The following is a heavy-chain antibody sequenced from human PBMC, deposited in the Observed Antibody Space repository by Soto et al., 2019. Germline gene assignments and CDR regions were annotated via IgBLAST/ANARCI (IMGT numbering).Heavy chain of an antibody. CDR1: GFTFANAW. J-gene: IGHJ4*02. D-gene: IGHD2-15*01. Sequence: EVQLVESGGGLVKPGESLKLSCATSGFTFANAWMSWVRQAPGKGLEWVGRMKSKTDAGTTDFAAPVQGRFSISRDDSKNTWYLHMTHVKVEDTAMYYCLTERGAGSYNGYSREDHWGQGTLVTVSS. CDR3: LTERGAGSYNGYSREDH. CDR2: MKSKTDAGTT. V-gene: IGHV3-15*01.